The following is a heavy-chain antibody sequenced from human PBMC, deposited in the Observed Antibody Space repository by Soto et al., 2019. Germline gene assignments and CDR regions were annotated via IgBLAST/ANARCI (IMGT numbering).Heavy chain of an antibody. CDR3: ARDQLEGSGYYYYGMDV. Sequence: ASVKVSCKASGYTFTCYGISWVRQAPGQGLEWMGWISAYNGNTNYAQKLQGRVTMTTDTSTSTAYMELRSLRSDDTAVYYCARDQLEGSGYYYYGMDVWGQGTTVTVSS. CDR1: GYTFTCYG. V-gene: IGHV1-18*04. CDR2: ISAYNGNT. D-gene: IGHD3-3*01. J-gene: IGHJ6*02.